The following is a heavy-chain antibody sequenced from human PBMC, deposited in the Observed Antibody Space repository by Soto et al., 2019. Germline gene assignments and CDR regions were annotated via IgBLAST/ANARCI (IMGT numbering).Heavy chain of an antibody. CDR2: INHSGST. CDR3: AGDLGYCRVTNCFPWSDP. J-gene: IGHJ5*02. V-gene: IGHV4-34*01. D-gene: IGHD2-15*01. Sequence: SETLSLTCAVYGGSFSGYYWSWIRQPPGKGLEWIGEINHSGSTNYNPSLKSRVTMSVDTSKNQFSLKLSSVTAADTALNSGAGDLGYCRVTNCFPWSDPWGRETLVTVSS. CDR1: GGSFSGYY.